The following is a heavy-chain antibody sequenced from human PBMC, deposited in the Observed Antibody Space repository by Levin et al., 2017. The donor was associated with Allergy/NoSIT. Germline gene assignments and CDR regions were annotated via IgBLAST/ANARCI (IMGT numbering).Heavy chain of an antibody. CDR3: ARERQGGY. J-gene: IGHJ4*02. CDR1: GYTFTSYG. D-gene: IGHD1-26*01. CDR2: ISPYNGNT. Sequence: GESLKISCKASGYTFTSYGVTWVRQAPGQGLEWMGWISPYNGNTNYAQKLQGRVTMTTDTSTSTAYMELRSLRSDDTAVYYCARERQGGYWGQGTLVIVSS. V-gene: IGHV1-18*01.